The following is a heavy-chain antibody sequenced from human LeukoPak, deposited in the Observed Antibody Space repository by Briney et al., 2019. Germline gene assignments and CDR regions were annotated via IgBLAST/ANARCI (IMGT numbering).Heavy chain of an antibody. V-gene: IGHV3-11*01. CDR2: ISSSGGTI. Sequence: GGSLRLSRAASRFTFSDYHMSWIRQAPGKGLEWVSYISSSGGTISYADSVKGRFTISRDNAKNSLYLQMNSLRVEDTAVYYCARGPVSSSGFFGYWGQGTLVTVSS. J-gene: IGHJ4*02. CDR3: ARGPVSSSGFFGY. CDR1: RFTFSDYH. D-gene: IGHD6-19*01.